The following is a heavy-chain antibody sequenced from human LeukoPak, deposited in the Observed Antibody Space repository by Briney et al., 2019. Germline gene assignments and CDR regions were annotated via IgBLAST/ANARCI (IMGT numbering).Heavy chain of an antibody. CDR3: ARDGESSSWYDRLYYFDY. V-gene: IGHV3-11*01. J-gene: IGHJ4*02. CDR1: GFTFSDYY. Sequence: GGSLRLSCAASGFTFSDYYMSWIRQAPGKGLEWVSYISSSGSTIYYADSVKGRFTISRDNAKNSLYLQMNSLRAEDTAVYYCARDGESSSWYDRLYYFDYWGQGTLVTVSS. CDR2: ISSSGSTI. D-gene: IGHD6-13*01.